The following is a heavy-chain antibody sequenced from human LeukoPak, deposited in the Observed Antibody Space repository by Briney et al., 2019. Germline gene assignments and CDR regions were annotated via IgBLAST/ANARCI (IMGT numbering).Heavy chain of an antibody. CDR2: ISAYNGDT. CDR3: ARDIVGAHFDY. CDR1: GYTFTSYG. D-gene: IGHD1-26*01. Sequence: GASVKVSCKASGYTFTSYGISWVRQAPGQGLEWMGWISAYNGDTNYAQRLQGRVTMTTDTSTSTAYMELRSLRSDDTAVYYCARDIVGAHFDYWGQGTLVTVSS. J-gene: IGHJ4*02. V-gene: IGHV1-18*01.